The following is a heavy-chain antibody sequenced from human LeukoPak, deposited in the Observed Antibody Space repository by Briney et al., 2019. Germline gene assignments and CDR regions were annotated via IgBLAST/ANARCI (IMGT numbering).Heavy chain of an antibody. Sequence: GGSLRLSCAASGFTFSSYAMRWVRQAPGKGLGWVAVISYDGSNKYYADSVKGRFTISRDNSKNTLYLQMNSLRAEDTAVYYCAKDGIAAAGRFDYWGQGTLVTVSS. CDR1: GFTFSSYA. J-gene: IGHJ4*02. CDR2: ISYDGSNK. V-gene: IGHV3-30*04. D-gene: IGHD6-13*01. CDR3: AKDGIAAAGRFDY.